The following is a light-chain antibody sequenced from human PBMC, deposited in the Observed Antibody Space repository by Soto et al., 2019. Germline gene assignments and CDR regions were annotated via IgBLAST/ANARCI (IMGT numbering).Light chain of an antibody. CDR2: KAS. Sequence: DIQMTQSPSALAGSVGDRVTTTCRASQTISSWLAWYQQKPGKPPKLLIYKASTLKSGVPSRFSGSGSGTEFTLTISSLQPDDFATYYCQHYNSYSEAFGQGNKGDIK. V-gene: IGKV1-5*03. CDR1: QTISSW. J-gene: IGKJ1*01. CDR3: QHYNSYSEA.